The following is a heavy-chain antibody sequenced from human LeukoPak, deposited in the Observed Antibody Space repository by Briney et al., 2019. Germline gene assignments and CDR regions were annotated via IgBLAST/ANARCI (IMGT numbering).Heavy chain of an antibody. CDR1: GGSISSYY. V-gene: IGHV4-59*01. CDR2: IYYSGST. J-gene: IGHJ3*02. D-gene: IGHD3-10*01. CDR3: ARGVVLWFGELSSSDSGAFDI. Sequence: SETLSLTCTVSGGSISSYYWSWIRQPPGKGLEWIGYIYYSGSTNYNPSLKSRVTISVDTSKNQFSLKLSSVTAADTAVYYCARGVVLWFGELSSSDSGAFDIWGQGTMVTVSS.